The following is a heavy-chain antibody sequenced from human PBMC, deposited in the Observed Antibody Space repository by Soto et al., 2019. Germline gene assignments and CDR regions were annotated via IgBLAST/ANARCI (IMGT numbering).Heavy chain of an antibody. Sequence: GGSLRLSCAASGFTFSNAWMSWVRQAPGKGLEWVGRIKSKTDGGTTDYAAPVKGRFTISRDDSKNTLYLQMNSLKTEDTAVEYCTTDQEDCSGGSCYGGTYYYGMDVWGQGTTVTVSS. V-gene: IGHV3-15*01. D-gene: IGHD2-15*01. CDR1: GFTFSNAW. CDR3: TTDQEDCSGGSCYGGTYYYGMDV. CDR2: IKSKTDGGTT. J-gene: IGHJ6*02.